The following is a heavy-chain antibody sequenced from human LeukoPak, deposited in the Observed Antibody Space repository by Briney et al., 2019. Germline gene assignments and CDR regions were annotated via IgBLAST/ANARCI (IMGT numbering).Heavy chain of an antibody. CDR1: GFTVSNNY. V-gene: IGHV3-53*01. Sequence: TGGSLRLSCAASGFTVSNNYMSWVRQAPGKGLEWVAVIYAGGSPYYAYSVKGRFTISRDDYKNTLFLQMNSLRVEDTAVYHCARGPLITGITDWGQGTLVSVSS. J-gene: IGHJ4*01. D-gene: IGHD1-7*01. CDR2: IYAGGSP. CDR3: ARGPLITGITD.